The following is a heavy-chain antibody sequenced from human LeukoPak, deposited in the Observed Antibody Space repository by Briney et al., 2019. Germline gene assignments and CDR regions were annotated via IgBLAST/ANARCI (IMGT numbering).Heavy chain of an antibody. CDR2: IYTSGST. CDR3: ARARRQWPVGANIRGDNPPYYYDY. D-gene: IGHD2/OR15-2a*01. J-gene: IGHJ4*02. Sequence: SETLSLTCTVSGGSISSYYWSWIRQPAGKGLEWIGRIYTSGSTNYNPSLKSRVTMSVDTSKNQFSLKLSSVTAADTAVYYCARARRQWPVGANIRGDNPPYYYDYWGQGTLVTVSS. V-gene: IGHV4-4*07. CDR1: GGSISSYY.